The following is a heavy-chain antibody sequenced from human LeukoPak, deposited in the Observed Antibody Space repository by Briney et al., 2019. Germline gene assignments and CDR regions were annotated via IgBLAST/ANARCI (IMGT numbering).Heavy chain of an antibody. J-gene: IGHJ6*02. Sequence: GRYLRLSCAASGFTFDDYAMHWVRQAPGKGLEWVSGISWNSGSIGYADSVKGRFTISRDNAKNSLYLQMNSLRAEDTALYYCAEEGVLVAYYYGMDVWGQGTTVTVFS. D-gene: IGHD2-8*02. V-gene: IGHV3-9*01. CDR2: ISWNSGSI. CDR1: GFTFDDYA. CDR3: AEEGVLVAYYYGMDV.